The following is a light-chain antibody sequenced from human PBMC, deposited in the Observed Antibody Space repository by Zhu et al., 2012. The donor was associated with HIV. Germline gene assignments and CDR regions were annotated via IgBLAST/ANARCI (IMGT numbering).Light chain of an antibody. V-gene: IGKV1-9*01. CDR1: QGISNH. CDR2: GAS. Sequence: DIQLTQSPSFLSASVGDRVTITCRASQGISNHLAWYHQKPGKAPKLLIYGASVLQSGVPSRFSGSGSGTEFTLTISSLQPEDFATYFCQHLTLYPTFGVGSKVEIK. CDR3: QHLTLYPT. J-gene: IGKJ4*01.